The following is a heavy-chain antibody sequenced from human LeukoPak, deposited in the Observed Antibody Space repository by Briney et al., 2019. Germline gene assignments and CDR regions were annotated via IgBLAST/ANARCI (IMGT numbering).Heavy chain of an antibody. D-gene: IGHD6-19*01. J-gene: IGHJ4*02. Sequence: SETLSLTCTVSGGSISSSNSCWGWIRQPPGKGLEWIGSFYYSGSTYYNPSLKSRVTISVGTSESQFSLKLTSVTAADTAVYYCARHSEGYTSGWYYWGQGTLVTVSS. CDR1: GGSISSSNSC. V-gene: IGHV4-39*01. CDR2: FYYSGST. CDR3: ARHSEGYTSGWYY.